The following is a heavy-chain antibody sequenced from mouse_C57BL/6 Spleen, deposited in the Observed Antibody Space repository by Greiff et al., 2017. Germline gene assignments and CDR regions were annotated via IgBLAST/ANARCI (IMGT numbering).Heavy chain of an antibody. CDR3: ARNWDGGWDEDY. J-gene: IGHJ2*01. D-gene: IGHD4-1*01. Sequence: EVKVEESGPGLVKPSQSLSLTCSVTGYSITSGYYWNWIRQFPGNKLEWMGYISYDGSNNYNPSLKNRISITRDTSKNQFFLKLNSVTTEDTATYYCARNWDGGWDEDYWGQGTTLTVSS. CDR1: GYSITSGYY. V-gene: IGHV3-6*01. CDR2: ISYDGSN.